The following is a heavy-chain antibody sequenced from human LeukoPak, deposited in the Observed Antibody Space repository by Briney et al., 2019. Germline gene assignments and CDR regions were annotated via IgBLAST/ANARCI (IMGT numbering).Heavy chain of an antibody. CDR2: IYYSGST. CDR3: ATNRYSVDY. CDR1: GGSISSSSYY. D-gene: IGHD2-15*01. J-gene: IGHJ4*02. V-gene: IGHV4-39*07. Sequence: PSETLSLTCTVSGGSISSSSYYWGWIRQPPGKGLDWIGDIYYSGSTYYNPSLKSRVTISVDTSKNQFSLKLSSVTAADTAVYYCATNRYSVDYWGQGTLVTVSS.